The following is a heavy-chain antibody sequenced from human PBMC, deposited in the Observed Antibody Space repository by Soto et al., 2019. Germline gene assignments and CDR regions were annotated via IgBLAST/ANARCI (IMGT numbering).Heavy chain of an antibody. V-gene: IGHV4-34*01. D-gene: IGHD3-10*01. Sequence: SETLSLTCAVYGGSFSGYYWSWIRQPPGKGLEWIGEINHSGSTNYNPSLKSRVTISVDTSKNQFSLKLSSVTAADTAVYYCARGRITMVRGVIISYFDYWGQGTLVTVSS. J-gene: IGHJ4*02. CDR2: INHSGST. CDR3: ARGRITMVRGVIISYFDY. CDR1: GGSFSGYY.